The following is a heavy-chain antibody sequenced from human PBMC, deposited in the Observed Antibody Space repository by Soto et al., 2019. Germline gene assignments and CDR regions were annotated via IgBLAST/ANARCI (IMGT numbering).Heavy chain of an antibody. CDR1: GYAFTSYA. V-gene: IGHV1-3*01. J-gene: IGHJ4*02. Sequence: VASVKVSCKASGYAFTSYAMHWVRQAPGQRLEWMGWINAGNGNTKYSQKFQGRVTITRDTSASTAYMELSSLRSEDTAVYYCARVNPYSSSGNDYWGQGTLVTVSS. D-gene: IGHD6-6*01. CDR3: ARVNPYSSSGNDY. CDR2: INAGNGNT.